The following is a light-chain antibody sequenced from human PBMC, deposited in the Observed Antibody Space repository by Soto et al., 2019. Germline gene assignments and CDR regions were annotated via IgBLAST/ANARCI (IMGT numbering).Light chain of an antibody. CDR1: QSVLYSSDNNNY. Sequence: DIVMTQSPDSLAVSLGAMATINCKSSQSVLYSSDNNNYLAWYQQKPGQPPKLLLYWASTRESGVPDRFTGSGSGTDFTLTITNLQAEDVAVYYCQQYYCGPPWTFGQGTKVYIK. J-gene: IGKJ1*01. CDR2: WAS. CDR3: QQYYCGPPWT. V-gene: IGKV4-1*01.